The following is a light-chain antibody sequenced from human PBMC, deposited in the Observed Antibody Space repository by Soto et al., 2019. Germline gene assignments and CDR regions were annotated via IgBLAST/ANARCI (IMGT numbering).Light chain of an antibody. V-gene: IGLV2-14*01. CDR2: DVS. CDR1: SSDVGGYNY. CDR3: SSYTSSSTFWV. Sequence: QSVLTQPASVSGSPGQSITISCTGTSSDVGGYNYVSWYQQHPGKAPKLMIYDVSNRPSGVSNRFSGSKSGNTASLTISGLQAEDEADYYCSSYTSSSTFWVFGGGTQLT. J-gene: IGLJ3*02.